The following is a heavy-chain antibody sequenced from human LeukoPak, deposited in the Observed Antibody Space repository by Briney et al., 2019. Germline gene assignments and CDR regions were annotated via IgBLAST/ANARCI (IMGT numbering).Heavy chain of an antibody. Sequence: ASVKASCKASGYTFTSYYMHWVRQAPGQGLEWMAIINPSGGSTNYAQKFQGRVTMTRDTSTSTVYMELTSLRSEDTAVYYCARDPRPSYDSSDYYYPGDYWGQGTLVTASS. J-gene: IGHJ4*02. CDR2: INPSGGST. D-gene: IGHD3-22*01. CDR1: GYTFTSYY. CDR3: ARDPRPSYDSSDYYYPGDY. V-gene: IGHV1-46*01.